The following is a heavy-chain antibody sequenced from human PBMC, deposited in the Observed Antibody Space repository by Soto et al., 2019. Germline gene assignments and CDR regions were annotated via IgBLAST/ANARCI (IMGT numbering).Heavy chain of an antibody. J-gene: IGHJ6*02. CDR2: FDPEDGET. CDR1: GYTLTELS. D-gene: IGHD1-7*01. Sequence: QVQLVQSGAEVKKPGASVKVSCKVSGYTLTELSMHWVRQAPGKGLEWMGGFDPEDGETIYAQKFQGRVTMTEDTSTDTAYMELSSLRSEDTAVYYCATGALTAELNYYYYGMDVWGQGTTVTVSS. CDR3: ATGALTAELNYYYYGMDV. V-gene: IGHV1-24*01.